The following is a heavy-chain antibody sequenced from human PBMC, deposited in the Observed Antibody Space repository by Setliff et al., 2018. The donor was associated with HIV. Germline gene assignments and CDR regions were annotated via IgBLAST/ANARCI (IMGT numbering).Heavy chain of an antibody. CDR1: GFTFSDYY. J-gene: IGHJ3*02. CDR2: ISSSGSTI. Sequence: GGSLRLSCAASGFTFSDYYMSWIRQAPGKGLEWVSHISSSGSTIYYADSVKGRFTISRDNAKNTLYLQMNSLRSEDTAVYYCAKGYYYDRVEGFDIWGQGTMVTVSS. CDR3: AKGYYYDRVEGFDI. V-gene: IGHV3-11*04. D-gene: IGHD3-22*01.